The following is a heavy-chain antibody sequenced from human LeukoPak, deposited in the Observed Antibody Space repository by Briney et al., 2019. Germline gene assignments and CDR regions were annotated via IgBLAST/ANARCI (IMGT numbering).Heavy chain of an antibody. Sequence: PSQTLSLTCTVSSASVSSGSYYWSWIRQPAGKGLEWVGRIYTGGTVTYNPSLKSRITISLDTAENQFSLTVVSVTAADTATYYCARGFGANRDTFRIWGQGTMVIVSS. V-gene: IGHV4-61*02. CDR2: IYTGGTV. CDR1: SASVSSGSYY. D-gene: IGHD4/OR15-4a*01. CDR3: ARGFGANRDTFRI. J-gene: IGHJ3*02.